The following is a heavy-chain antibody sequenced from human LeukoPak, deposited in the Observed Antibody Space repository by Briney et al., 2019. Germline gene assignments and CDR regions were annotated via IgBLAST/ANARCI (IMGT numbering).Heavy chain of an antibody. CDR1: GFSFSSYS. D-gene: IGHD2-2*01. CDR3: ARDYLYAFDY. Sequence: PGGSLRLSCAASGFSFSSYSMNWVRQAPGKGLEWVSYISGSGNAKHYTDSVKGRFTISRDNATNALYLQMNSLRAEDTAVYFCARDYLYAFDYWGQGTLVTVSS. CDR2: ISGSGNAK. J-gene: IGHJ4*02. V-gene: IGHV3-48*01.